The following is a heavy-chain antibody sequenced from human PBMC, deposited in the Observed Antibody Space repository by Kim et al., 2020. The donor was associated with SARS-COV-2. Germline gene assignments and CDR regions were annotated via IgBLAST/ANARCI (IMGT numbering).Heavy chain of an antibody. D-gene: IGHD2-21*02. CDR3: TTYRCGGDCYSYYYYYGMNV. J-gene: IGHJ6*02. Sequence: GGSLRLSCAASGFTFSNAWMSWVRQAPGKGLEWVCRIKSKTDGGTTDYAAPVKGRFTISRDDSKNTLYLQMNSLKTEDTAVYYCTTYRCGGDCYSYYYYYGMNVWGQGTTVTVSS. CDR1: GFTFSNAW. CDR2: IKSKTDGGTT. V-gene: IGHV3-15*01.